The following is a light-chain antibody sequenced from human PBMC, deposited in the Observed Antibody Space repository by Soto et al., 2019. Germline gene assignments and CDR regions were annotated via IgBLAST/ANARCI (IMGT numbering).Light chain of an antibody. CDR2: EVT. V-gene: IGLV2-14*01. CDR1: SSDVGGYNY. Sequence: QSVLTQPASVSGSPGQSITISCTGTSSDVGGYNYVSWYQHHPGKAPKLMIYEVTTRPSGVSNRFSGSKSGNTASLTISGLQAEDEADYYCSSYTSSSTPYVFGTGTKVT. J-gene: IGLJ1*01. CDR3: SSYTSSSTPYV.